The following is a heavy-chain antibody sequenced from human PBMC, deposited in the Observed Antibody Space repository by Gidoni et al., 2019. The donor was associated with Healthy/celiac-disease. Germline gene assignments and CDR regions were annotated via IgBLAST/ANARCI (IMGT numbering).Heavy chain of an antibody. D-gene: IGHD6-19*01. CDR3: AKDPSSGWYGFAFDI. Sequence: QVQLVASVGGVVPPARSLRLSSAASVFTFSSYGMHWVRQAPGKGLEWVAVISYDGSNKNYADSVKGRFTISRDNSKSTLYLQMNSLRAEDTAVYYCAKDPSSGWYGFAFDIWGQGTMVTVSS. J-gene: IGHJ3*02. CDR2: ISYDGSNK. CDR1: VFTFSSYG. V-gene: IGHV3-30*18.